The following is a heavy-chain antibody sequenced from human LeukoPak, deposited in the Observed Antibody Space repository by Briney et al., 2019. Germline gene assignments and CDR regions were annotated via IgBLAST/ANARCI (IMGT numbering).Heavy chain of an antibody. J-gene: IGHJ4*02. CDR1: GFTFSSYW. Sequence: GGSLRLSCAASGFTFSSYWMHWVRQAPGKGLVWVSRINSDGSSTSYAASVKGRFTISRDNAKNTLYLQMNSLRAEDTAVYYCARVVGAHGPFDYWGQGTRVTVSS. CDR2: INSDGSST. CDR3: ARVVGAHGPFDY. V-gene: IGHV3-74*01. D-gene: IGHD1-26*01.